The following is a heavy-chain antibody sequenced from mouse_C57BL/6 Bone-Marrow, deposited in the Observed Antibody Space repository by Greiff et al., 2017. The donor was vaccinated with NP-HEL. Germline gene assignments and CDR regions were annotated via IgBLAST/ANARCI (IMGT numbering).Heavy chain of an antibody. Sequence: QVHVKQPGAELVRPGSSVKLSCKASGYTFTSYWMDWVKQRPGQGLEWIGNIYPSDSETHYNQKFKDKATLTVDKSSSTAYMQLSSLTSEDSAVYYCARRLYYGSSLDYWGQGTTLTVSS. D-gene: IGHD1-1*01. CDR3: ARRLYYGSSLDY. CDR2: IYPSDSET. V-gene: IGHV1-61*01. CDR1: GYTFTSYW. J-gene: IGHJ2*01.